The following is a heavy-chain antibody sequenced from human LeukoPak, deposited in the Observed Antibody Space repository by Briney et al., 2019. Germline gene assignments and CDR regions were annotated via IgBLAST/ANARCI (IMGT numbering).Heavy chain of an antibody. Sequence: GGSLRLSCAAAGFTFSSYAMSWVRQAPGKGLEWVSAISGSGGSTYYADSVKGRFTISRDNSKNTLYLQMNSLRAEDTAVYYCAGTYSSNWNWFDPWGQGTLVTVSS. V-gene: IGHV3-23*01. CDR1: GFTFSSYA. D-gene: IGHD6-13*01. CDR3: AGTYSSNWNWFDP. CDR2: ISGSGGST. J-gene: IGHJ5*02.